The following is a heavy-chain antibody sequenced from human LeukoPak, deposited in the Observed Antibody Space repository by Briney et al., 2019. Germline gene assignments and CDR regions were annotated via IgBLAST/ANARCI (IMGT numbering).Heavy chain of an antibody. Sequence: PSETLSLTCTVSGGSISSGDYYWSWIRQPPGKGLEWIGYIYYSGSTYYNPSLKSRVTISVDTSKNQFSLKLSSVTAADTAVYYCARDQGRYAAFLLRNRRYYGMDVWGQGTTVTVSS. V-gene: IGHV4-30-4*01. D-gene: IGHD2-15*01. CDR1: GGSISSGDYY. CDR2: IYYSGST. CDR3: ARDQGRYAAFLLRNRRYYGMDV. J-gene: IGHJ6*02.